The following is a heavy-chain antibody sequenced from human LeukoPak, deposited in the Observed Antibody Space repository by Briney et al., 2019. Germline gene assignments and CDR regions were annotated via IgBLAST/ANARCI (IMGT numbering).Heavy chain of an antibody. Sequence: GGSLRLSCAASGFTFSSYGMHWVRQAPGKGLEWVAFIRYDGSNKYYADSVKGRFTISRDNSKNTLYLQMNSLRAEDTAVYYCARGYSYGYYGIEDVFDYWGQGTLVTVSS. CDR2: IRYDGSNK. V-gene: IGHV3-30*02. CDR1: GFTFSSYG. J-gene: IGHJ4*02. CDR3: ARGYSYGYYGIEDVFDY. D-gene: IGHD5-18*01.